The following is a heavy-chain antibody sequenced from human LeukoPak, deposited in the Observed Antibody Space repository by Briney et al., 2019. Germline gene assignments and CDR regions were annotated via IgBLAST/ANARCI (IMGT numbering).Heavy chain of an antibody. J-gene: IGHJ4*02. CDR1: GFTFSSCW. CDR2: IKQDGSEK. Sequence: GGSLRLSCAASGFTFSSCWMSWVRQAPGKGLEWVANIKQDGSEKYYVDSVKGRFTISRDNAKNSLYLQMNSLRAEDTAVYYCARSGSTYSSSWFDYWGQGTLVTVSS. V-gene: IGHV3-7*01. D-gene: IGHD6-13*01. CDR3: ARSGSTYSSSWFDY.